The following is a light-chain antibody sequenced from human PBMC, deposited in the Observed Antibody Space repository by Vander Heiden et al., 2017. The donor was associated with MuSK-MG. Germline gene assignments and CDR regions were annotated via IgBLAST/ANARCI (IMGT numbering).Light chain of an antibody. V-gene: IGLV3-19*01. Sequence: SSALTQYPAVSVALGQTVRITCRGDSLRSDYSIWYQQKPGQATVLVIYGKNNRPPGIPDRVSGSSSGNTASLTITGAQAEDEADDYCNSRESSGNHLWVFGGGTKLTVL. J-gene: IGLJ3*02. CDR1: SLRSDY. CDR2: GKN. CDR3: NSRESSGNHLWV.